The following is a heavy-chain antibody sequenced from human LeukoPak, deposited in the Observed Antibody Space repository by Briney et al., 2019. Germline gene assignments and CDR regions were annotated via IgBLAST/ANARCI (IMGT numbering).Heavy chain of an antibody. Sequence: SQTLSLTCTVSGGSISSGTYYWSWIRRPAGKGLEWIGRVSISGSTNYNPSLKSRVTIPVDTSKNQFSLRLTSVTAADTAVYYCARGGGIQLWLRYFDYWGQGTLVTVSS. CDR3: ARGGGIQLWLRYFDY. J-gene: IGHJ4*02. D-gene: IGHD5-18*01. CDR2: VSISGST. CDR1: GGSISSGTYY. V-gene: IGHV4-61*02.